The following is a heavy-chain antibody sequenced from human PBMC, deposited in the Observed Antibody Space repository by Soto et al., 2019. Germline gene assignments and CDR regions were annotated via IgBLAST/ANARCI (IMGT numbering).Heavy chain of an antibody. J-gene: IGHJ4*02. CDR2: VSANNENT. D-gene: IGHD6-13*01. CDR1: GYPFSSYG. V-gene: IGHV1-18*04. Sequence: QLEQSGAEVKKPGAAVKVSCKASGYPFSSYGISWVRQAPGQGLEWMGWVSANNENTKYAQDLQGRVTMTTDAITSTAYMELRSLRSDDTAVYYGARLTWEFYTSSPLDYWGQGTLVTVSS. CDR3: ARLTWEFYTSSPLDY.